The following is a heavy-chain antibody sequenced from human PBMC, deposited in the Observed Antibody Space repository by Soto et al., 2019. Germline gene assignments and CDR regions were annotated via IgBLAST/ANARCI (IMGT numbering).Heavy chain of an antibody. CDR1: GFTVSSNY. J-gene: IGHJ4*02. D-gene: IGHD3-10*01. Sequence: EVQLVESGGGLVQPGGSLRLSCAASGFTVSSNYMSWVRQAPGKGLEWVSVIYSGGSTYYADSVKGRFTIPRDNSKNTLDLQMNSLRAEDTAVYYCARGGGRDFGELFRYWGQGTLVTVSS. CDR2: IYSGGST. V-gene: IGHV3-66*01. CDR3: ARGGGRDFGELFRY.